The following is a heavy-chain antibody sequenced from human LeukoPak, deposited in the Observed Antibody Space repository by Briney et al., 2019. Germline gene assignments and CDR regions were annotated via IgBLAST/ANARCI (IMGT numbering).Heavy chain of an antibody. CDR2: IHYSGGT. J-gene: IGHJ3*02. CDR1: GGSISSSTSF. V-gene: IGHV4-39*07. D-gene: IGHD3-22*01. CDR3: ARGGIYYDSSGYSDAFDI. Sequence: SETLSLTCTVSGGSISSSTSFWGWFRQPPGKGLEWIGTIHYSGGTYYNPSLKSRVTISVDTSKNQFSLKLSSVTAADTAVYYCARGGIYYDSSGYSDAFDIWGQGTMVTVSS.